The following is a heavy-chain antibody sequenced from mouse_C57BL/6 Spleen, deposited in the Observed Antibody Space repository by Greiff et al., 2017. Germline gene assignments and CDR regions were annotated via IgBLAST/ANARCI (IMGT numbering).Heavy chain of an antibody. Sequence: EVMLVESGGGLVQPGGSLSLSCAASGFTFTDYYMSWFRQPPGKALEWLGFIRNKANGYTTEYSASVKGRFTISRDNSQSILYLQMNALRAEDSATYYCARSLLSYAMDYWGQGTSVTVSS. CDR3: ARSLLSYAMDY. J-gene: IGHJ4*01. CDR2: IRNKANGYTT. D-gene: IGHD2-10*01. CDR1: GFTFTDYY. V-gene: IGHV7-3*01.